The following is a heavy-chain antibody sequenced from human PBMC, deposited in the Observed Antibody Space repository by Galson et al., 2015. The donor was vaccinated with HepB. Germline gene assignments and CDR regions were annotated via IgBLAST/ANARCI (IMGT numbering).Heavy chain of an antibody. J-gene: IGHJ4*01. V-gene: IGHV3-30*14. CDR3: ARDTALSAASTRGYLDY. Sequence: SLRLSCAASGFTFSDYAMHWVRQAPGKGLDWVALISFDSSNRRYAKSVEGRFTISRDNSKNTLYLEMDSLRVEDTAVFYCARDTALSAASTRGYLDYWGQGTLVTVSS. CDR1: GFTFSDYA. CDR2: ISFDSSNR. D-gene: IGHD2-15*01.